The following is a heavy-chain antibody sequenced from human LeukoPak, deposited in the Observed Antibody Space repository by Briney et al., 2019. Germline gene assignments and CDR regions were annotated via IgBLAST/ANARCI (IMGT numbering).Heavy chain of an antibody. D-gene: IGHD3-22*01. CDR2: ISTSSTTI. V-gene: IGHV3-48*01. CDR3: ARTEYYYDCSGYYFY. CDR1: GFTFSSYS. Sequence: GGSLRLSCAASGFTFSSYSMNWVRQAPGKGLEWVSYISTSSTTIYYADSVKGRFSISRDNAKNSLYLQMNSLRSEDTAVYYCARTEYYYDCSGYYFYWGQGTLVTVSS. J-gene: IGHJ4*02.